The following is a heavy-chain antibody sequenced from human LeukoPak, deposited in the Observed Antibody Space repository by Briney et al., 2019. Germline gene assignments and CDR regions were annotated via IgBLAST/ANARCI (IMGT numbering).Heavy chain of an antibody. Sequence: PSETLSLTCAVYGGSFSGYYWGGIRQPPGKGLEWIASIYHSGSTYYNPSLRGRVTISLDTSKNQFSLKLTSVTAADTAVYYCARPSVHYGYYYFWGQGTLVTVSS. J-gene: IGHJ4*02. V-gene: IGHV4-38-2*01. CDR2: IYHSGST. CDR3: ARPSVHYGYYYF. CDR1: GGSFSGYY. D-gene: IGHD3-10*01.